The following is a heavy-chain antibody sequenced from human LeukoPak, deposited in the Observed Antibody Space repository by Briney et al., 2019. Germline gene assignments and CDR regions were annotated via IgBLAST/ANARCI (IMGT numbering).Heavy chain of an antibody. V-gene: IGHV4-34*01. CDR3: AREGGMAAAPYFDY. D-gene: IGHD6-13*01. CDR1: GGSFSGYY. CDR2: INHSGST. Sequence: PSETLSLTCAVYGGSFSGYYWSWIRQPPGKGLEWIGEINHSGSTNYNPSLKSRVTISVDTSKNQFSLKLSSVTAADTAVYYCAREGGMAAAPYFDYWGQGTLVTVSS. J-gene: IGHJ4*02.